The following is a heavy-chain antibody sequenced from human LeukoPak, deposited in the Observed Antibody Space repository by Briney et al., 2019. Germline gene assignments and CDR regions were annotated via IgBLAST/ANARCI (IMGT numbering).Heavy chain of an antibody. CDR1: GFSLTSYG. CDR3: ARGNHDSSGYAFDI. D-gene: IGHD3-22*01. Sequence: PGRSLRLSCAASGFSLTSYGMHWVRQAPGKGLEWVAYIWYDGSNKYHGDSVKGRFTISRDNSKNTLDLQMNSLRAEDTAVYYCARGNHDSSGYAFDIWGQGTMVTVSS. J-gene: IGHJ3*02. V-gene: IGHV3-33*01. CDR2: IWYDGSNK.